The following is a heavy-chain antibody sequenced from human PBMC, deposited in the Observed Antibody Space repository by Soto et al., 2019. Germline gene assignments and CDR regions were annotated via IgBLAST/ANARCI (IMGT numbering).Heavy chain of an antibody. CDR1: GGSFSGYY. CDR3: ARGRGEFYTTFDY. J-gene: IGHJ4*02. D-gene: IGHD2-2*02. V-gene: IGHV4-34*01. CDR2: INHSGST. Sequence: QVQLQQWGAGLLKPSETLSLTCAVYGGSFSGYYWSWIRQPPGKGLEWIGEINHSGSTNYNPSLQSRVTISVDTSKNQFSLKLSSVTAADTAVYYGARGRGEFYTTFDYWGQGTLVTVSS.